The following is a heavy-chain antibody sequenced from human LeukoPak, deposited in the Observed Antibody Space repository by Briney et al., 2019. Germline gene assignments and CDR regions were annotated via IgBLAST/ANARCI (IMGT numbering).Heavy chain of an antibody. V-gene: IGHV3-30*02. CDR2: IRYDGSNK. D-gene: IGHD2-2*01. Sequence: GGSLRLSCAASGFTFSSYGMHWVRQAPGKGLEWVAFIRYDGSNKYYADSVKGRFTISRDNSKNTLYLQMNSLRAEVTAVYYCARDPCSSTSCYSWGQGTMVTVSS. CDR1: GFTFSSYG. CDR3: ARDPCSSTSCYS. J-gene: IGHJ3*01.